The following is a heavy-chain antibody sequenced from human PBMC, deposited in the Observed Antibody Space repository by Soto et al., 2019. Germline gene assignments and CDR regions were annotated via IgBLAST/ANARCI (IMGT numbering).Heavy chain of an antibody. V-gene: IGHV3-72*01. Sequence: GGSLRLSCAASGFTFSDHYMDWVRQAPGKGLEWVGRTRNKANSYTTEYAASVKGRFTISRDDSKNSLYLQMNSLKTEDTAVYYCARGIGSGPQHDAFDIWGQGTMVTVSS. D-gene: IGHD2-15*01. CDR1: GFTFSDHY. CDR2: TRNKANSYTT. J-gene: IGHJ3*02. CDR3: ARGIGSGPQHDAFDI.